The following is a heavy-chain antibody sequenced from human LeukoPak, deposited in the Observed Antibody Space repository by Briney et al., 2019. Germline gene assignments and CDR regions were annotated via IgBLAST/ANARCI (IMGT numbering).Heavy chain of an antibody. Sequence: DPSETLSLTCAVSGGSISSSNWWSWVRQPPGKGLEWIGEIYHSGSTNYNPSLKSRVTISVDKSKNQFSLKLSSVTAADTAVYYCARARVAAAGTNYFDYWGQGTLVTVSS. CDR1: GGSISSSNW. CDR3: ARARVAAAGTNYFDY. D-gene: IGHD6-13*01. J-gene: IGHJ4*02. CDR2: IYHSGST. V-gene: IGHV4-4*02.